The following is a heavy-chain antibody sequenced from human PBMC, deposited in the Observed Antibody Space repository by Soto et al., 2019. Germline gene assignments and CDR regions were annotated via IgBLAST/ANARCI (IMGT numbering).Heavy chain of an antibody. Sequence: QVQLVQSGAEVKKPGASVKVSCKASGYTFTSYDINWVRQATGQGLEWMGWMNPNSGNTVYAQKFQGRVTMTRNTSISTAYTEVSSLRSEDTAVYYCARGHSSSWYVCDYWGQGTLVTVSS. CDR1: GYTFTSYD. CDR2: MNPNSGNT. CDR3: ARGHSSSWYVCDY. J-gene: IGHJ4*02. V-gene: IGHV1-8*01. D-gene: IGHD6-13*01.